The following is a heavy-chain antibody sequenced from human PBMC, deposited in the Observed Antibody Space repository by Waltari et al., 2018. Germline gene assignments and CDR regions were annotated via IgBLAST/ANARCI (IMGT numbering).Heavy chain of an antibody. CDR1: GFTFSSYA. J-gene: IGHJ4*02. CDR2: ISGSGGST. V-gene: IGHV3-23*04. CDR3: AKDRDNCSSGSCYWGYFDY. D-gene: IGHD2-15*01. Sequence: EVQLVESGGGLVQPGGSLRLCCAASGFTFSSYAMSWVRQAPGKGLEWVSGISGSGGSTYYADSVKGRFTISRDNTKNTLYLQMNSLRAEDPAVYYCAKDRDNCSSGSCYWGYFDYWGQGTLVTVSS.